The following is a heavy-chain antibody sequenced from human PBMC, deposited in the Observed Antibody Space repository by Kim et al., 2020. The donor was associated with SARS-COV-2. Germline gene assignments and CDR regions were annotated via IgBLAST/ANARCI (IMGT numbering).Heavy chain of an antibody. V-gene: IGHV3-23*01. Sequence: GGSLRLSCAASGFTFSSYAMSWVRQAPGKGLEWVSAISGSGGSTYYADSVKGRFTISRDNSKNTLYLQMNSLRAEDTAVYYCAKDGFVVGAKDWFDPWGQGTLVTVSS. CDR3: AKDGFVVGAKDWFDP. CDR1: GFTFSSYA. D-gene: IGHD1-26*01. CDR2: ISGSGGST. J-gene: IGHJ5*02.